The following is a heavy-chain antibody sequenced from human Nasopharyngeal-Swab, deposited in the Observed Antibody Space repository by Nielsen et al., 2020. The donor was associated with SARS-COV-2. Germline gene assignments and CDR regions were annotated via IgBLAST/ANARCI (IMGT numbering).Heavy chain of an antibody. CDR2: IYYRGST. D-gene: IGHD3-22*01. V-gene: IGHV4-39*01. CDR1: GGSISSTSYY. Sequence: SETLSLTCTVSGGSISSTSYYWGWIRQPPGKGLQWLGIIYYRGSTYYNPALKSRVTISVETSKNQFFLKLNSVTAADTAVYYCAKSRIDMIVVALFDYWGQGTLVTVSS. CDR3: AKSRIDMIVVALFDY. J-gene: IGHJ4*02.